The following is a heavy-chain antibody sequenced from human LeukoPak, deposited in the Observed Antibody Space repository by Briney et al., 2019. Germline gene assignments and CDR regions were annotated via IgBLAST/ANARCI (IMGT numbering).Heavy chain of an antibody. J-gene: IGHJ6*02. CDR2: INPNSGGT. D-gene: IGHD3-10*01. Sequence: ASVKVSCKASGYTFTGYYMHWVRQAPGQGLEWMGWINPNSGGTNYAQKFQGRVTMTRDTSISTAYMELSRLRPDDTAVYYCARPHPMVRGVITPHDGMDVWGQGTTVTVSS. CDR3: ARPHPMVRGVITPHDGMDV. CDR1: GYTFTGYY. V-gene: IGHV1-2*02.